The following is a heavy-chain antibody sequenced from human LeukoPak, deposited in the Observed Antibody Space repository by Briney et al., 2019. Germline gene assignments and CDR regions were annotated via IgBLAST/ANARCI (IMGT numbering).Heavy chain of an antibody. CDR3: ERGYSYGNFDY. CDR1: GFTFDDYA. CDR2: INSDGSST. Sequence: GRSLRLSCAASGFTFDDYAMHWVRQAPGKGLVWVSRINSDGSSTSYADSVKGRFTISRDNAKNTLYLQMNSLRAEDTAVYYCERGYSYGNFDYWGQGTLVTVSS. J-gene: IGHJ4*02. D-gene: IGHD5-18*01. V-gene: IGHV3-74*01.